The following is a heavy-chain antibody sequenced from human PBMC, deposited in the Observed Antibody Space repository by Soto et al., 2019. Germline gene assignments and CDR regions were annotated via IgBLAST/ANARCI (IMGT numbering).Heavy chain of an antibody. CDR2: IKSKTDGGTT. D-gene: IGHD2-15*01. V-gene: IGHV3-15*07. CDR1: GFTFTTAW. Sequence: PGGSLRLSCAASGFTFTTAWINWVRQAPGKGLEWVGRIKSKTDGGTTDYAAPVKGRFTISRDDSKNTVYLQMNSLKIEDTAVYYCTRLLPPVFYWGQGTLVTVSS. CDR3: TRLLPPVFY. J-gene: IGHJ4*02.